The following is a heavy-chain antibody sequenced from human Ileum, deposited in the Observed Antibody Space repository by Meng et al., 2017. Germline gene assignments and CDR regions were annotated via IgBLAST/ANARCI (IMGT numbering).Heavy chain of an antibody. D-gene: IGHD1-26*01. Sequence: GQLAEPGPGLVMPAVPLSRSCAFFGGSISATNWWYWARQPPGKGLEWLGEIHYTAGTNYNPSLKSRVTMSVDKAKNQFSLILTSVTAADTAVYYCARDPYSGGPGDYWGQGTLVTVSS. CDR1: GGSISATNW. V-gene: IGHV4-4*02. CDR2: IHYTAGT. J-gene: IGHJ4*02. CDR3: ARDPYSGGPGDY.